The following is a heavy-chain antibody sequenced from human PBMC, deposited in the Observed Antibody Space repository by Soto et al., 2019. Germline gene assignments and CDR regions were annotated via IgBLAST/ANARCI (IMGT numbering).Heavy chain of an antibody. J-gene: IGHJ4*02. CDR3: AKDGRYGSGSYYADG. Sequence: EVQLLESGGGLVQPGGSLRLSCAASGFTFSSYAMSWVRQAPGKGLEWVSTTSSSGGSTYYAHSVKGRFTISRDNSTNTVYLQMNSLRAEDMAVYYCAKDGRYGSGSYYADGWGQGSLFTISS. CDR1: GFTFSSYA. D-gene: IGHD3-10*01. CDR2: TSSSGGST. V-gene: IGHV3-23*01.